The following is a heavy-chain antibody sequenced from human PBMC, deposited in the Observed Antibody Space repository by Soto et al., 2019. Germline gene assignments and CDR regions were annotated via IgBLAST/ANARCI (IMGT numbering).Heavy chain of an antibody. J-gene: IGHJ4*02. Sequence: GASVKVSCKASGGTFSSYTISWVRQAPGQGLEWMGRIIPILGIANYAQKFQGRVTITADKSASTAYMELSSLRSEDTAVYYCARDSSYYYGSGSYHPNPSYYFDYWGQGTLVTVSS. CDR2: IIPILGIA. V-gene: IGHV1-69*04. CDR3: ARDSSYYYGSGSYHPNPSYYFDY. D-gene: IGHD3-10*01. CDR1: GGTFSSYT.